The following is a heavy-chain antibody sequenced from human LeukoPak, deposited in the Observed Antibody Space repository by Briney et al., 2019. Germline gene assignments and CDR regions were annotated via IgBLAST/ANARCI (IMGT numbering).Heavy chain of an antibody. Sequence: GGSLRLSCAASGFTFSSYAMSWVRQAPGKGLEWVSAISGSGGSTYYADSVKGRFTISRDNSKNTLYLQMNSLRAEDTAVYYCAGSSXXXXYMDVWGKGTTVTVSS. CDR3: AGSSXXXXYMDV. J-gene: IGHJ6*03. CDR2: ISGSGGST. CDR1: GFTFSSYA. V-gene: IGHV3-23*01. D-gene: IGHD6-6*01.